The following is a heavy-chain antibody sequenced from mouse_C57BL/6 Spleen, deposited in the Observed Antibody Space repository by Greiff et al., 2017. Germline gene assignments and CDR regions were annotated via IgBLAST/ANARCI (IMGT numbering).Heavy chain of an antibody. CDR1: GYTFTSYW. D-gene: IGHD4-1*01. CDR2: IDPSDSYT. CDR3: ASRDTGTDYFDY. J-gene: IGHJ2*01. V-gene: IGHV1-50*01. Sequence: VQLQQPGAELVKPGTSVKLSCKASGYTFTSYWMQWVKQRPGQGLEWIGEIDPSDSYTNYNQKFKDKATLTVDTSSSTAYMQLSSLTSEDSAVYFCASRDTGTDYFDYWGQGTTLTVSS.